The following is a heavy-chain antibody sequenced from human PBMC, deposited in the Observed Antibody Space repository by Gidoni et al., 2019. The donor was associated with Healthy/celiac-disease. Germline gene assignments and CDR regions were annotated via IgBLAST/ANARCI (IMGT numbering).Heavy chain of an antibody. Sequence: QVQLEQSGAEVKKPGASVKVSCKASGYTFTGYYMHWVRQAPGQGLEWMGRINPNSGGTNYAQKFQGRVTMTRDTSISTAYMELSRLRSDDTAVYYCARDYGDSYYYYGMDVWGQGTTVTVSS. D-gene: IGHD4-17*01. V-gene: IGHV1-2*06. CDR2: INPNSGGT. J-gene: IGHJ6*02. CDR1: GYTFTGYY. CDR3: ARDYGDSYYYYGMDV.